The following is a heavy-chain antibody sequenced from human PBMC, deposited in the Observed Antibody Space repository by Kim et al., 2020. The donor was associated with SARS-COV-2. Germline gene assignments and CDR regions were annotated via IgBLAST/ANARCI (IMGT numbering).Heavy chain of an antibody. D-gene: IGHD3-3*01. CDR3: ARDLAWLLAHDY. Sequence: YVDSVKGRFTISRDNAKTSLYLQMNSLRAEDTAVYYCARDLAWLLAHDYWGQGTLVTVSS. V-gene: IGHV3-7*03. J-gene: IGHJ4*02.